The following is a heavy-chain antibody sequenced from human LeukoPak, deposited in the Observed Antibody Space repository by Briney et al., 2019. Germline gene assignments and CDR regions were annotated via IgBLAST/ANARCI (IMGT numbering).Heavy chain of an antibody. CDR3: ARVSDYDSSGYTGTFDY. V-gene: IGHV3-66*02. J-gene: IGHJ4*02. D-gene: IGHD3-22*01. CDR2: IYSGGST. CDR1: GFTVSSNY. Sequence: PGGSLRLSCAASGFTVSSNYMSWVRQAPGKGLEWVSVIYSGGSTYYADSVKGRFTISRDNSKNTLYLQTNSLRAEDTAVYYCARVSDYDSSGYTGTFDYWGQGTLVTVSS.